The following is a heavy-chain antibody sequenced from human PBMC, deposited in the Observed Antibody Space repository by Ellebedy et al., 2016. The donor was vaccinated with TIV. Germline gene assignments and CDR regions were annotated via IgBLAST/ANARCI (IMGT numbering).Heavy chain of an antibody. D-gene: IGHD1-26*01. CDR3: ARDGRVGSYYRGVY. CDR2: IPHAGGNE. V-gene: IGHV3-30*03. Sequence: GESLKISCAAPGFSFSGYSFHWARQAPGKGLEWVAFIPHAGGNEYYADSVKGRFTISRDNSRSTVYLQMNSLRPEDTAVYYCARDGRVGSYYRGVYWGQGTLVTVSS. J-gene: IGHJ4*02. CDR1: GFSFSGYS.